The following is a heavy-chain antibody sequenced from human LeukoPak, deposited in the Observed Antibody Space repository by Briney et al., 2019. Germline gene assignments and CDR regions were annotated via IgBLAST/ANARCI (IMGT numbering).Heavy chain of an antibody. V-gene: IGHV4-38-2*02. D-gene: IGHD5-12*01. CDR3: AGTSSGYYSTDY. Sequence: SETLSLTCTVSGYSSSIDYYWGWIRQSPGKGLEWIGSIHRSGSTYYNPSLKSRVTISGDTSKSQFSLRLTSVTAADTAVYCCAGTSSGYYSTDYWGQGTLVTVSS. J-gene: IGHJ4*02. CDR2: IHRSGST. CDR1: GYSSSIDYY.